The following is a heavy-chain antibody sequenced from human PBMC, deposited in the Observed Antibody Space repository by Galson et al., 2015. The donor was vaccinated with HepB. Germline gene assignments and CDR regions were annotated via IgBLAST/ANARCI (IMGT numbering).Heavy chain of an antibody. CDR2: IGVGGDT. J-gene: IGHJ4*02. CDR3: ARGYSSGWRNLDY. Sequence: SLRLSCAASGFIFSSSDMHWVRQPTGKGLEWVPAIGVGGDTYYPGSVKGRFTISRENAKNTLYLQMNGLRAGDTAVYYCARGYSSGWRNLDYWGQGTLVTVSS. D-gene: IGHD6-19*01. V-gene: IGHV3-13*01. CDR1: GFIFSSSD.